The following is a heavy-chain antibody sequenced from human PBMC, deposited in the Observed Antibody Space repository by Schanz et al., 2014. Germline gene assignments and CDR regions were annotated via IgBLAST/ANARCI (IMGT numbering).Heavy chain of an antibody. CDR3: AKDAPYPFDL. CDR1: GFAVDNYY. V-gene: IGHV3-53*01. J-gene: IGHJ2*01. CDR2: IFTDGRT. Sequence: EVQLVASGGGLVQPGGSLRLSCAASGFAVDNYYMSCVRQAPGRGLEWVSIIFTDGRTYYADSVKGRFTISRDNSKNTLYLQMNSLRAEDTAIYYCAKDAPYPFDLWGRGTLXTVSS.